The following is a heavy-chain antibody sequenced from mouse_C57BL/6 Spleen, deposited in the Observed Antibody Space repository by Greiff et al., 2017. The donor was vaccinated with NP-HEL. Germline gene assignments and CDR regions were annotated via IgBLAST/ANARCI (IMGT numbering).Heavy chain of an antibody. V-gene: IGHV14-4*01. CDR1: GFNIKDDY. Sequence: VQLKQSGAELVRPGASVKLSCTASGFNIKDDYMHWVKQRPEQGLEWIGWIDPENGDTEYASKFQGKATITADTSSNTAYLQLSSLTSEDTAVYYCTHGYDFDYWGQGTTLTVSS. CDR3: THGYDFDY. J-gene: IGHJ2*01. CDR2: IDPENGDT. D-gene: IGHD2-2*01.